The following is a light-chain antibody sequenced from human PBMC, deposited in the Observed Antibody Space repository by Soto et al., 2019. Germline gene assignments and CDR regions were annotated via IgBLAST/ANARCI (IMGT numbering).Light chain of an antibody. CDR1: SSDVGGYNY. Sequence: QSVLTQPASVSGSPGQSITISCTGTSSDVGGYNYVSWYQQHPGKAPKLMIYDVSNRPSGVSNRFSGSKSGNTASLTISGLQAEDEADYSCSSYTSSSNSTVFGTGTKVT. CDR3: SSYTSSSNSTV. J-gene: IGLJ1*01. V-gene: IGLV2-14*01. CDR2: DVS.